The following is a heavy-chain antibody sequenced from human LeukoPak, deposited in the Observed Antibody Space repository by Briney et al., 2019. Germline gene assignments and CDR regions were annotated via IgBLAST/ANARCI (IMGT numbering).Heavy chain of an antibody. V-gene: IGHV3-21*01. CDR3: ARLTTEYFDY. J-gene: IGHJ4*02. CDR2: ISSSSSYI. CDR1: GFTFSSYS. D-gene: IGHD4-17*01. Sequence: RPGGSLRLSCAASGFTFSSYSMNWVRQAPGKGLEWVSSISSSSSYIYYADSVKGRFTISRDNAKSSLYLQMNSLRAEDTAVYYCARLTTEYFDYWGQGTLVTVSS.